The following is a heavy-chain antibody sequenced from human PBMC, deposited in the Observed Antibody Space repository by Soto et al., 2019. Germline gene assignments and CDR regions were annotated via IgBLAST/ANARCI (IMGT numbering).Heavy chain of an antibody. J-gene: IGHJ4*02. V-gene: IGHV3-33*01. CDR3: ARGLQSLFDY. CDR1: GFLFRNYG. Sequence: PGGSLRLSCAASGFLFRNYGMHWVRQAPGKGLEWVAVIWFDGNKQHYADSVKGRFTISRDNSKNTLYVQMTSLRAEDTAVYYCARGLQSLFDYWGQGTLVTVSS. CDR2: IWFDGNKQ.